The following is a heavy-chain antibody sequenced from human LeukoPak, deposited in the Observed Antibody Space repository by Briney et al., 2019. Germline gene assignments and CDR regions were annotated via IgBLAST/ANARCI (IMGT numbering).Heavy chain of an antibody. V-gene: IGHV1-69*13. J-gene: IGHJ4*02. CDR3: AGAPLAWIQLWLRGYYFDY. Sequence: SVKVSCKASGDIFTDYYMYWVRQAPGQGLEWMGGIIPIFGTANYAQKFQGRVTITADESTSTAYMELSSLRSEDTAVYYCAGAPLAWIQLWLRGYYFDYWGQGTLVTASS. CDR1: GDIFTDYY. CDR2: IIPIFGTA. D-gene: IGHD5-18*01.